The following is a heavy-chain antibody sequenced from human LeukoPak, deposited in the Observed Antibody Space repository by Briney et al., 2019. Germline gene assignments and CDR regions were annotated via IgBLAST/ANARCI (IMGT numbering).Heavy chain of an antibody. CDR1: GFTFGDYA. V-gene: IGHV3-49*04. CDR2: IRSKAYGGTT. CDR3: TRPHMYSSGWYLADYYYYYMDV. D-gene: IGHD6-19*01. J-gene: IGHJ6*03. Sequence: PGGSLRLSCTASGFTFGDYAMSWVRQAPGKGLEWVGFIRSKAYGGTTEYAASVKGRFTISRDDSKSIAYLQMNSLKTEDTAVYYCTRPHMYSSGWYLADYYYYYMDVWGKGTTVTVSS.